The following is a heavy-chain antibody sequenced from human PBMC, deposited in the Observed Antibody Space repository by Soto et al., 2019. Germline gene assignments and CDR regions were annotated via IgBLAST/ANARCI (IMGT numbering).Heavy chain of an antibody. Sequence: ASVKVSCKASGYTFNNFGITWVRQAPGQGPEWMGWISALNGDTDGAQKFRGRLTLTTDTSTATAYMELRSLTSDDTAVYYCERAPRRTTYSEDLDVWGQGTTV. CDR3: ERAPRRTTYSEDLDV. D-gene: IGHD1-1*01. CDR1: GYTFNNFG. J-gene: IGHJ6*02. CDR2: ISALNGDT. V-gene: IGHV1-18*04.